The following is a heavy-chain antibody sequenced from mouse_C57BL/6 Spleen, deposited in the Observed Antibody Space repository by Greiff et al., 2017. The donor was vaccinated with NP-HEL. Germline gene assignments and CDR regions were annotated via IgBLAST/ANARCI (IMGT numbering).Heavy chain of an antibody. Sequence: EVNLVESGGGLVQPGGSLSLSCAASGFTFTDYYMSWVRQPPGKALEWLGFIRNKANGYTTEYSASVKGRFTISRDNSQSILYLQMNALRAEDSATYYCARSMVTTMDYWGQGTTLTVSS. V-gene: IGHV7-3*01. D-gene: IGHD2-2*01. CDR2: IRNKANGYTT. CDR1: GFTFTDYY. CDR3: ARSMVTTMDY. J-gene: IGHJ2*01.